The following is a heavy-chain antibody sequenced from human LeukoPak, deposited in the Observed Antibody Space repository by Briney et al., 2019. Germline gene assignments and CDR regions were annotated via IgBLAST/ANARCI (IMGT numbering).Heavy chain of an antibody. CDR1: GGSISSSSYY. Sequence: PSETLSLTCTVSGGSISSSSYYWGWIRQPPGKGLEWIGSIYYSGSTYYNPSLKSRLTISVDTSKNQYSLKLSSVPGEDTVVYYCARHRYSLGAFDIWGQGTMVTVSS. V-gene: IGHV4-39*01. D-gene: IGHD2-21*01. CDR3: ARHRYSLGAFDI. CDR2: IYYSGST. J-gene: IGHJ3*02.